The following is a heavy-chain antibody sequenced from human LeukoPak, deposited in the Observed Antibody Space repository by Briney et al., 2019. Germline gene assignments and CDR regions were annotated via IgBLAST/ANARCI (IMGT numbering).Heavy chain of an antibody. V-gene: IGHV1-69*01. CDR1: RGTFSNYA. CDR2: IIPIFGTA. J-gene: IGHJ4*02. Sequence: SVKVSCKASRGTFSNYAISWVRQAPGQGLEWMGGIIPIFGTANYAQKLQGRVTITADESTSTAYMELSSLRSEDTAVYYCARAVAAAARFDYWGQGTLVTVSS. D-gene: IGHD6-13*01. CDR3: ARAVAAAARFDY.